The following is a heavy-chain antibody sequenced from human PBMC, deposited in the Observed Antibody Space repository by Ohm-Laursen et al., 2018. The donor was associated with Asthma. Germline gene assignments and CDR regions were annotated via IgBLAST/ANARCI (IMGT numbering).Heavy chain of an antibody. CDR2: MYSTVSI. J-gene: IGHJ4*02. Sequence: SLRLSCAASGFSVSDHYMTWVRQAPGKGLEWVSNMYSTVSIYYADPVKGRFTVSRDNSKNSLYLQMNSLLPEDTAVYYCARSATAVADPFDYWGQGTLVTVSS. D-gene: IGHD6-19*01. V-gene: IGHV3-53*01. CDR1: GFSVSDHY. CDR3: ARSATAVADPFDY.